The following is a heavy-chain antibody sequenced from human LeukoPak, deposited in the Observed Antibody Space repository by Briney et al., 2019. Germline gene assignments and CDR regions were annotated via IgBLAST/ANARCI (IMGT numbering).Heavy chain of an antibody. CDR3: AKDSRLPLLWFGELLSQFDY. D-gene: IGHD3-10*01. J-gene: IGHJ4*02. CDR1: GFTFSSYG. Sequence: GGSLRLSCAASGFTFSSYGMHWVRQAPGKGPEWGAFISYDGSNKYYADSVKGRFTISRDNSKNTLYLQMNSLRAEDTAVYYCAKDSRLPLLWFGELLSQFDYWGQGTLVTVSS. V-gene: IGHV3-30*18. CDR2: ISYDGSNK.